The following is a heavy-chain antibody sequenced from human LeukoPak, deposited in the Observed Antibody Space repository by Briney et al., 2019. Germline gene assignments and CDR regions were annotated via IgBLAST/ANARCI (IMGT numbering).Heavy chain of an antibody. J-gene: IGHJ6*03. V-gene: IGHV1-2*02. Sequence: ASVKVSCKASGYTFTGYYMHWVRQAPGQGLEWMGWINPNSGGTNYAQKFQGRVTMTRDTSISTAYMELSRLRSDDTAVYYCARGRGVTTKEYYYYYMDVWGKGTTVTISS. CDR1: GYTFTGYY. D-gene: IGHD4-17*01. CDR2: INPNSGGT. CDR3: ARGRGVTTKEYYYYYMDV.